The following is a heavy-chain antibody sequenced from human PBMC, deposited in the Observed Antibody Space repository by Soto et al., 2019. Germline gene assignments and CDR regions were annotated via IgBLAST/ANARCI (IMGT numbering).Heavy chain of an antibody. CDR2: IYYSGST. Sequence: SETLSLTCTVSGGCVSSGSYYWSWIRQPPGKGLEWIGYIYYSGSTNYNPSLKSRVTISVDTSKNQFSLKLSSVTAADTAVYYCARGSYDSSGYLPYYFDYWGQGTLVTVSS. D-gene: IGHD3-22*01. J-gene: IGHJ4*02. CDR1: GGCVSSGSYY. CDR3: ARGSYDSSGYLPYYFDY. V-gene: IGHV4-61*01.